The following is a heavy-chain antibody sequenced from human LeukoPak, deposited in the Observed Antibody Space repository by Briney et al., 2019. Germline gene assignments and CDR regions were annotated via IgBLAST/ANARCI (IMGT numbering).Heavy chain of an antibody. J-gene: IGHJ4*02. CDR3: AKSIDSGGYPLGDS. CDR2: IGAGVTGK. Sequence: PGGSLTLSCTGSGFALPNNGMAWVRQAPGKGLEWISSIGAGVTGKYYAASVRGRFTISKDNSKKTVFLQMNSLRAEDTALYYCAKSIDSGGYPLGDSWGQGTLVIVSS. D-gene: IGHD3-22*01. V-gene: IGHV3-23*01. CDR1: GFALPNNG.